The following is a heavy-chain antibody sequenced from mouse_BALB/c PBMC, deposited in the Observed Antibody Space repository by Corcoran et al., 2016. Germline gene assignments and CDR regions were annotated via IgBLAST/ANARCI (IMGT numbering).Heavy chain of an antibody. CDR3: ARMYYYAMDY. CDR1: GFSLSTSGMS. J-gene: IGHJ4*01. Sequence: QVTLKESGPGILQPSQTLSLTCSFSGFSLSTSGMSVGWIRQPSGKGLEWLAHIWWNDDKYYNPALKSRLTISKDTSNNQVYLKLASVVTADTATYDCARMYYYAMDYWGQGTSVTVSS. CDR2: IWWNDDK. V-gene: IGHV8-8*01.